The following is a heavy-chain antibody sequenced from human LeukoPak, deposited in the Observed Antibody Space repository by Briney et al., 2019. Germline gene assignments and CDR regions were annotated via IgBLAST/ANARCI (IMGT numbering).Heavy chain of an antibody. CDR3: AGGQVATANLYY. D-gene: IGHD2-21*02. V-gene: IGHV4-34*01. J-gene: IGHJ4*02. CDR1: GGSLSGYY. Sequence: PSETLSLTCAVYGGSLSGYYWSWIRQPPGKGLEWIGEINHSGSTNYNPSLKSRVTISVDTYKKQFSLMLRSMTTADTTVVYFAGGQVATANLYYWGQGTLVTVSS. CDR2: INHSGST.